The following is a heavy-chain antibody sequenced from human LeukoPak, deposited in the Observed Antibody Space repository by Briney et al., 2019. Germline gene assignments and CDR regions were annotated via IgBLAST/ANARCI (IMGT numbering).Heavy chain of an antibody. D-gene: IGHD1-26*01. CDR3: ARLPGGWSYEKGNY. J-gene: IGHJ4*02. CDR2: INPNSGGT. V-gene: IGHV1-2*02. Sequence: ASVKVSCKASGYTFTGYYMHWVRQAPGQGLEWMGWINPNSGGTNYAQKFQGRVTMTRDTSISTAYMELSRRRSDDTAVYYCARLPGGWSYEKGNYWGQGTLVTVSS. CDR1: GYTFTGYY.